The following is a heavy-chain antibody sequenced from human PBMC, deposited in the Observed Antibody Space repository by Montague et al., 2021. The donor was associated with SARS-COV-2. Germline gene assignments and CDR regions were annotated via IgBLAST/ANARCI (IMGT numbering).Heavy chain of an antibody. Sequence: SLRLSCAASGFIFSSYWMSWVRQAPGKGLEWVANIKQDGSEKYYVDSVKGRFTISRDNAKNSLYLQMNSLRAEDTAVYYCARISDYYDYIWGSFDYWGQGTLVTVSS. CDR2: IKQDGSEK. CDR3: ARISDYYDYIWGSFDY. D-gene: IGHD3-16*01. J-gene: IGHJ4*02. CDR1: GFIFSSYW. V-gene: IGHV3-7*03.